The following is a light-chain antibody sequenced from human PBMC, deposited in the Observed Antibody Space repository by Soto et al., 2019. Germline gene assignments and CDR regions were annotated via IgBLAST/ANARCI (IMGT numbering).Light chain of an antibody. Sequence: DIQMTQSPSSLSASVGDRVTITCRAGQNIFSSLNWYQQKPGKAPKLLIYAASSLQSGVPSRFSGSGSGTDFTLTITSLQPEDFATYYCQQSYNSPPITFXQGTRLEIK. J-gene: IGKJ5*01. CDR1: QNIFSS. CDR3: QQSYNSPPIT. V-gene: IGKV1-39*01. CDR2: AAS.